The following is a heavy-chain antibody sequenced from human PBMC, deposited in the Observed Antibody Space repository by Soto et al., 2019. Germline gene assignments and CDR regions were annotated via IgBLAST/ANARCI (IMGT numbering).Heavy chain of an antibody. Sequence: SETLSLTCSVSGGSITSNHWWSWVRQAPGKGLEWIGEIFHRGTSHHNPSLESRVTLSVDKSKNQFSLMLTSVTAADTAVYYCASKYCPSTICYLFDNWGQGALVTVSA. CDR2: IFHRGTS. CDR1: GGSITSNHW. D-gene: IGHD2-15*01. V-gene: IGHV4-4*02. CDR3: ASKYCPSTICYLFDN. J-gene: IGHJ4*02.